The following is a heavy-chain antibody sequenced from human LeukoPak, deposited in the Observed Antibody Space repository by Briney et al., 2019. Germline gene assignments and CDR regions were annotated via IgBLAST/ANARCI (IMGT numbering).Heavy chain of an antibody. J-gene: IGHJ5*02. CDR3: ARGTRRKNYYYDSSGYSLYNWFDP. V-gene: IGHV4-34*01. CDR1: GGSYSGYY. D-gene: IGHD3-22*01. CDR2: INHSGST. Sequence: SETLSLTCAVYGGSYSGYYWSWIRQPPGKGLEWIGEINHSGSTNYNPSLKSRVTISVDTSKNRFSLKLSSVTAADTAVYYCARGTRRKNYYYDSSGYSLYNWFDPWGQGTLVTVSS.